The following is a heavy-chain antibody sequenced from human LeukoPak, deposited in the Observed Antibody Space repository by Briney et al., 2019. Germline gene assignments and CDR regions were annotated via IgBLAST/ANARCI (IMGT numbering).Heavy chain of an antibody. CDR1: LFIYSSYA. V-gene: IGHV3-23*01. Sequence: GGSLSLSCAASLFIYSSYAMRGVREVPGKGLEWVSAISGSGGGTFYTDSVKGRFTISRDNSKNTLLLQMNSLRAADTAIYYCAKGYDHYDDGGYYSRPDAFDLWGQGTMVTVSS. J-gene: IGHJ3*01. D-gene: IGHD3-22*01. CDR2: ISGSGGGT. CDR3: AKGYDHYDDGGYYSRPDAFDL.